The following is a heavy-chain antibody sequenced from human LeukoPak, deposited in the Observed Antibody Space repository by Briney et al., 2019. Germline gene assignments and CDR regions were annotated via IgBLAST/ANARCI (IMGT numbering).Heavy chain of an antibody. CDR1: GGSISSGGYY. CDR3: ARGVYDFWSGYPNWFDP. Sequence: SETLSLTCTVSGGSISSGGYYWSWLRQHPGKGLEWIGYIYYSGSTYYNPSLKSRVTISVDMSKNQFSLKLSSVTAADTAVYYCARGVYDFWSGYPNWFDPWGQGTLVTVSS. J-gene: IGHJ5*02. CDR2: IYYSGST. D-gene: IGHD3-3*01. V-gene: IGHV4-31*03.